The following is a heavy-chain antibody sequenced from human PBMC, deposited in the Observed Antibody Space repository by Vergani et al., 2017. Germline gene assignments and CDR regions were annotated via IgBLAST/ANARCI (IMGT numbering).Heavy chain of an antibody. J-gene: IGHJ3*02. CDR3: ARDRDQQLVSTLAFDI. CDR1: GYTFTGYY. Sequence: QVQLVQSGAEVKKPGASVKVSCKASGYTFTGYYMHWVRQAPGQGLEWMGWINPNSGGTNYAQKFQGRVTMTSDTSISTAYMELSRLRSDDTSVYYCARDRDQQLVSTLAFDIWGQGTMVTVSS. CDR2: INPNSGGT. D-gene: IGHD6-13*01. V-gene: IGHV1-2*02.